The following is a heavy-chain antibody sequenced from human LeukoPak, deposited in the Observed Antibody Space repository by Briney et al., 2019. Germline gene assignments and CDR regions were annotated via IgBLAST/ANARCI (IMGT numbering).Heavy chain of an antibody. Sequence: GGSLRLSCAAFGFTFSSDWMSWVRQAPGKGLEWVGNIKQDGSEKYYVDSVKGRFTISRDNAKDSLYLQMNSLRAEDTAVYYCARGRRWQDYWGQGTLVTVSS. CDR1: GFTFSSDW. D-gene: IGHD4-23*01. CDR3: ARGRRWQDY. J-gene: IGHJ4*02. CDR2: IKQDGSEK. V-gene: IGHV3-7*01.